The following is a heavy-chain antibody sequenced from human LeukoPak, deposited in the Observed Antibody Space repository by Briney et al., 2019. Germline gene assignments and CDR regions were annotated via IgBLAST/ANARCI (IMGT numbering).Heavy chain of an antibody. J-gene: IGHJ4*02. Sequence: SETLSLTCAVYGGSFSGYYWSWIRQPPGKGLEWIGEINHSGSTNYNPSLKSRVTISVDTSKNQFSLKLSSVTAADTAVYYCARGSGWYYFDYWGQGTLATVSS. CDR3: ARGSGWYYFDY. D-gene: IGHD6-19*01. CDR1: GGSFSGYY. CDR2: INHSGST. V-gene: IGHV4-34*01.